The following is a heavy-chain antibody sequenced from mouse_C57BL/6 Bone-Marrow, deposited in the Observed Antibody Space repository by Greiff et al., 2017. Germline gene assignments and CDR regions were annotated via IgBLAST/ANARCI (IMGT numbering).Heavy chain of an antibody. J-gene: IGHJ2*01. D-gene: IGHD1-1*01. CDR2: IYPGDGDT. V-gene: IGHV1-82*01. CDR1: GYAFSSSW. CDR3: ARSLYYYVTYYLDD. Sequence: VQLQQSGPELVKPGASVKISCKASGYAFSSSWMNWVKQRPGKGLEWIGRIYPGDGDTNYNGKFKGKATLTADKSSSTAYMQLSSLTSEDSAVYFCARSLYYYVTYYLDDWGKGTTRTVSS.